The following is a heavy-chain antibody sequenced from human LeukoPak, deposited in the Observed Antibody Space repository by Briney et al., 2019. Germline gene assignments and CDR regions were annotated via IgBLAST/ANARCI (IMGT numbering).Heavy chain of an antibody. CDR2: IYYSGST. V-gene: IGHV4-31*03. CDR3: ARGLQLLRYFDY. CDR1: GGSISSGGYY. J-gene: IGHJ4*02. D-gene: IGHD2-2*01. Sequence: SRTLSLTCTVSGGSISSGGYYWSWIRQHPGKGLEWIGYIYYSGSTYYNPSLKSRVTISVDTSKNQFSLKLSSVTAADTAVYYCARGLQLLRYFDYWGQGTLVTVSS.